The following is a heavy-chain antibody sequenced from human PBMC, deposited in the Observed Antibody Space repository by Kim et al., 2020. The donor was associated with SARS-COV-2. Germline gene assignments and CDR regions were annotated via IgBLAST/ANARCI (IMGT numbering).Heavy chain of an antibody. V-gene: IGHV1-46*01. CDR1: GYTFTSYY. CDR3: ARVNPRGIAAAGRGGMDV. CDR2: INPSGGST. Sequence: ASVKVSCKASGYTFTSYYMHWVRQAPGQGLEWMGIINPSGGSTSYAQKFQGRVTMTRDTSTSTVYMELSSLGSEDTAVYYCARVNPRGIAAAGRGGMDVWGQGTTVTVSS. J-gene: IGHJ6*02. D-gene: IGHD6-13*01.